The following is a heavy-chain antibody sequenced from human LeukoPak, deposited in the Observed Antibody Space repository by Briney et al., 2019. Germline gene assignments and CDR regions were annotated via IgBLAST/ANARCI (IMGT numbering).Heavy chain of an antibody. CDR2: ISAYNGNT. V-gene: IGHV1-18*01. CDR3: AYTNVLWFGELLYPNWFDP. Sequence: ASVKVSCKASGYTFTSYGISWVRQAPGQGLEWMGWISAYNGNTNYAQKLQGRVTMTTDTSTSTAYMELRSLRSDDTAVYYCAYTNVLWFGELLYPNWFDPWGQGTLVTVSS. J-gene: IGHJ5*02. CDR1: GYTFTSYG. D-gene: IGHD3-10*01.